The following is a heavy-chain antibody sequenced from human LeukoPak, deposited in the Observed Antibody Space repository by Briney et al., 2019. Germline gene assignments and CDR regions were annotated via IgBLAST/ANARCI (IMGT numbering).Heavy chain of an antibody. CDR3: ATIWDYSGG. J-gene: IGHJ4*02. CDR1: GGTFSSYA. D-gene: IGHD1-7*01. V-gene: IGHV1-69*06. Sequence: GASVKVSCKASGGTFSSYAISWVRQAPGQGLEWMGGIIPIFGTANYAQKFQGRVTMTEDISTDTAYMELSSLRSEDTAVYYCATIWDYSGGWGQGTLVTVSS. CDR2: IIPIFGTA.